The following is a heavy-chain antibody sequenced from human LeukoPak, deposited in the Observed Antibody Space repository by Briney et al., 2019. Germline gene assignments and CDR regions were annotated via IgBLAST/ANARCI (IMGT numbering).Heavy chain of an antibody. CDR2: IYPGDSDT. CDR3: ARLGPGLGYCSGGSCAYYFDY. J-gene: IGHJ4*02. Sequence: GESLKISCKGSGYSFTSYWIGWVRQMPGKGLGWMGIIYPGDSDTRYSPSFQGQVTISADKPISTAYLQCSSLKASDTAMYYCARLGPGLGYCSGGSCAYYFDYWGQGTLVTVSS. D-gene: IGHD2-15*01. CDR1: GYSFTSYW. V-gene: IGHV5-51*01.